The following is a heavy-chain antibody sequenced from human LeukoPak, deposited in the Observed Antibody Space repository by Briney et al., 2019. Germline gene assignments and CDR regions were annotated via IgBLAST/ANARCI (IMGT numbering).Heavy chain of an antibody. CDR3: ARDLPDYYDSSFPDY. CDR1: GYTFTGYY. V-gene: IGHV1-2*02. J-gene: IGHJ4*02. D-gene: IGHD3-22*01. Sequence: ASVKVSCKASGYTFTGYYMHWVRQAPGQGLEWMGWINPNSGGTNYAQKFQGRVTMTRDTSISTAYMELSRLRSDDTAVYYCARDLPDYYDSSFPDYWVQGTLVTVSS. CDR2: INPNSGGT.